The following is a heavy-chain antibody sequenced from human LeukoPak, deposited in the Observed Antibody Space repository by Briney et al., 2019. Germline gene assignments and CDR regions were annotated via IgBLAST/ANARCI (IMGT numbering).Heavy chain of an antibody. CDR2: ISSSSSYI. CDR1: RFTFSSYS. CDR3: VRDYRGGWNDY. V-gene: IGHV3-21*01. D-gene: IGHD1-26*01. J-gene: IGHJ4*02. Sequence: GGSLRLSCAASRFTFSSYSMNWVRQAPGKALEWVSSISSSSSYIYYADSVKGRFTISRDNARNPLYLQMNNVRVDDTAVYYCVRDYRGGWNDYWGQGTQVTVSS.